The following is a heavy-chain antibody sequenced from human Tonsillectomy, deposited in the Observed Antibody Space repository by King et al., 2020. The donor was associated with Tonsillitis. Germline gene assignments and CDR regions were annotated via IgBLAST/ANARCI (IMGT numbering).Heavy chain of an antibody. J-gene: IGHJ4*02. D-gene: IGHD3-10*01. CDR3: ASSNPKGGQSDLITDY. CDR1: NSTFSSYA. CDR2: ISFDSMNK. Sequence: QLQESGGGVVHPGSSLRLSCTASNSTFSSYAMHWVRQAPGKGLEWVAIISFDSMNKYYTDSVKGRFTISRDNSKHTLYLQMSSLRADDTGIYFCASSNPKGGQSDLITDYWGQGTLVTVSS. V-gene: IGHV3-30*04.